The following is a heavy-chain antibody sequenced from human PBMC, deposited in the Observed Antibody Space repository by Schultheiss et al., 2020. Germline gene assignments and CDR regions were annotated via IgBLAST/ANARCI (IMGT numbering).Heavy chain of an antibody. J-gene: IGHJ3*02. D-gene: IGHD3-22*01. Sequence: GGSLRLSCAASGFTFSDYYMSWIRQAPGKGLEWVANIKHDGSEKYYVDSVKGRFTISRDNAKNSLYLQMNSLRAEDTAVFYCARDIGTMIVDDFDIWGQGTMVTVSS. CDR2: IKHDGSEK. V-gene: IGHV3-7*01. CDR3: ARDIGTMIVDDFDI. CDR1: GFTFSDYY.